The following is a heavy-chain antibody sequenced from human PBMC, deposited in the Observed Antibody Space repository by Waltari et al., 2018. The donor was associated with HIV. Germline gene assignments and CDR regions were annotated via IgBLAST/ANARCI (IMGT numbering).Heavy chain of an antibody. J-gene: IGHJ5*02. V-gene: IGHV4-39*01. CDR1: GDPVTTRGFY. CDR2: IFFPGGT. D-gene: IGHD6-13*01. Sequence: QLQLQESGPGLVKPSGTLSLTCTVSGDPVTTRGFYWVWIRQPPGKGLEWIGAIFFPGGTFYNPSLKSRVTISVDTSMNQFSLKLTSVTAADRAVYYCARRHSSWSWFDPWGQGTLVTVSS. CDR3: ARRHSSWSWFDP.